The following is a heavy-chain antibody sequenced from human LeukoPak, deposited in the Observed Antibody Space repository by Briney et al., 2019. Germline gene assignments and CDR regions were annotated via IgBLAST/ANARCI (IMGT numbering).Heavy chain of an antibody. CDR3: AGFGGGQWLLRGDDAFDI. J-gene: IGHJ3*02. CDR1: GYTFSDYY. CDR2: INPNSGGT. D-gene: IGHD6-19*01. Sequence: ASVKVSCKASGYTFSDYYMHWVRQAPGQGLEWMGWINPNSGGTDYAQKVLGRVTMTRDTSISTAYMELSGLRSDDTAVYYCAGFGGGQWLLRGDDAFDIWGQGTMVTVSS. V-gene: IGHV1-2*02.